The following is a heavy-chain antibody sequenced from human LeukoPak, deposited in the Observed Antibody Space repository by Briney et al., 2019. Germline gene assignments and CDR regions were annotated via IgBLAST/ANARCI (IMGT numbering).Heavy chain of an antibody. CDR2: ISDSGSIT. D-gene: IGHD6-19*01. V-gene: IGHV3-23*01. Sequence: SLRLSCAASGFTFSTYVMNWFRQAPGKRLEWVSVISDSGSITYYADSVKGRFTISRDNSKNTLFLQMSSLRAEDTAVYYCAKDARRTSGWYFFDYWGRGTLVTVSS. CDR3: AKDARRTSGWYFFDY. J-gene: IGHJ4*02. CDR1: GFTFSTYV.